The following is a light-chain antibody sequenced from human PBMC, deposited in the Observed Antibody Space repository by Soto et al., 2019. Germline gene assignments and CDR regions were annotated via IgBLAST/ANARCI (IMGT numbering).Light chain of an antibody. J-gene: IGLJ1*01. CDR2: EVS. Sequence: ALTQPASVSGSPGQSITISCTGSTSDVGAYNYVSWYKHHPGQAPQLMIYEVSNRPSGVSNRFSGSKSGNTASLTISGLQADDEGDYYCSSKTSSSSPFVFGTGTKVTVL. V-gene: IGLV2-14*01. CDR3: SSKTSSSSPFV. CDR1: TSDVGAYNY.